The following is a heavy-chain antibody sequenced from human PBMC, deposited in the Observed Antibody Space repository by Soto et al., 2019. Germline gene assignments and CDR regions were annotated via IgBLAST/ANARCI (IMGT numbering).Heavy chain of an antibody. CDR3: ARVMVRGVLAFDI. CDR1: GFTFSSYS. CDR2: ISSSSSTI. D-gene: IGHD3-10*01. Sequence: EVQLVESGGGLVQPGGSLRLSCAASGFTFSSYSMNWVRQAPGKGLEWVSYISSSSSTIYYADSVKGRFTISRDNAKNSLYLQVNSLRAEDTAVYYCARVMVRGVLAFDIWGQGTMVTVSS. V-gene: IGHV3-48*01. J-gene: IGHJ3*02.